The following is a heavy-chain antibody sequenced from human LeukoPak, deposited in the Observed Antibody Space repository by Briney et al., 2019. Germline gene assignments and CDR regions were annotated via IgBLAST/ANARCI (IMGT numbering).Heavy chain of an antibody. J-gene: IGHJ4*02. CDR3: AKGGWLDD. V-gene: IGHV3-23*01. CDR1: GFTFSSYA. D-gene: IGHD6-19*01. Sequence: GGSLRLSCAASGFTFSSYAMSWVRQAPARGLEWVSSLRGNGETFYADSVKGRCTLSRDDSRNMVHLQLNSLRAEDTALYYCAKGGWLDDLGQGALVTVSS. CDR2: LRGNGET.